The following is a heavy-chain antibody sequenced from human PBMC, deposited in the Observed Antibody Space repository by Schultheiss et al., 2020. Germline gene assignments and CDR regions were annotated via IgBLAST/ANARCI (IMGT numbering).Heavy chain of an antibody. V-gene: IGHV4-61*01. CDR3: ARDGGAAAGTL. Sequence: SETLSLTCTVSGDSVSSGSYYWSWIRQPPGKGLEWIGYIYYSGSTNYNPSLKSRVTISVDTSKNQFSLKLSSVTAADTAVYYCARDGGAAAGTLWGQGTLVTVSS. CDR2: IYYSGST. CDR1: GDSVSSGSYY. J-gene: IGHJ4*02. D-gene: IGHD6-13*01.